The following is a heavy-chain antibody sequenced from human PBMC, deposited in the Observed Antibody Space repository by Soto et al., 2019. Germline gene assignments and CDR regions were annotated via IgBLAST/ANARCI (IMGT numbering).Heavy chain of an antibody. CDR2: IIPIFGTA. Sequence: GASVKVSCKASGGTFSSYAISWVRQAPGQGLEWMGGIIPIFGTANYAQKFLGRVTITADESTSTAYMELSSLRSEDTAVYYCARHQYYYDSSGYKNWFDPWGQGTLVTVSP. CDR1: GGTFSSYA. J-gene: IGHJ5*02. V-gene: IGHV1-69*13. D-gene: IGHD3-22*01. CDR3: ARHQYYYDSSGYKNWFDP.